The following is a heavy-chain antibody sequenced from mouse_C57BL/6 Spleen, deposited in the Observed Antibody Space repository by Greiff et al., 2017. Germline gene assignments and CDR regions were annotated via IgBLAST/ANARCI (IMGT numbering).Heavy chain of an antibody. D-gene: IGHD3-3*01. J-gene: IGHJ2*01. CDR1: GFTFSSYG. CDR2: ISSGGSYT. V-gene: IGHV5-6*01. Sequence: EVKLMESGGDLVKPGGSLKLSCAASGFTFSSYGMSWVRQTPDKRLEWVATISSGGSYTYYPDSVKGRFTISRDNAKNTLYLQMSSLQSEDTAMYYCARHLGQDFDYWGQGTTLTVSS. CDR3: ARHLGQDFDY.